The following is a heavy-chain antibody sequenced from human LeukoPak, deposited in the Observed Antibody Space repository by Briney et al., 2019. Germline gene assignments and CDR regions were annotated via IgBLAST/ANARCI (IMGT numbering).Heavy chain of an antibody. Sequence: GGSLRLSCAASGFTFSSYGMHWVRQAPGKGLEWVAVISYDGSNKYYADFVKGRFTISRDNSKNTLYPQMNSLRAEDTAVYYCAKVAVRDFDYWGQGTLVTVSS. V-gene: IGHV3-30*18. CDR1: GFTFSSYG. CDR2: ISYDGSNK. J-gene: IGHJ4*02. CDR3: AKVAVRDFDY.